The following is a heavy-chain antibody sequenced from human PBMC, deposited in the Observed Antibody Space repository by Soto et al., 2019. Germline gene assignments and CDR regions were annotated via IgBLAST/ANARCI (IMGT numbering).Heavy chain of an antibody. CDR3: ARHLEASPYYYGMDV. D-gene: IGHD1-26*01. CDR1: GGSISSSSYY. J-gene: IGHJ6*02. CDR2: IYYSGST. V-gene: IGHV4-39*01. Sequence: SETLSLTCTVSGGSISSSSYYWGWIRQPPGKGLEWIGSIYYSGSTYYNPSLKSRVTISVDTSKNQFSLKLSSVTAADTAVYYCARHLEASPYYYGMDVWGQGNTVTVSS.